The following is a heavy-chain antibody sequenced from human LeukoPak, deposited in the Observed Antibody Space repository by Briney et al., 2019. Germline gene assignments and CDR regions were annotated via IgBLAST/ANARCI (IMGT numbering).Heavy chain of an antibody. D-gene: IGHD3-22*01. CDR2: IHYSGST. Sequence: SETLSLTCTVSGGSISSYYCSWIRQPPGKGLEWIGYIHYSGSTDYNPSLKSRVTISVDTSKNQFSLKLSSVTAADTAVYYCARVGWDDSSGYYRGYFDYWGQGTLVTVSS. CDR1: GGSISSYY. J-gene: IGHJ4*02. V-gene: IGHV4-59*01. CDR3: ARVGWDDSSGYYRGYFDY.